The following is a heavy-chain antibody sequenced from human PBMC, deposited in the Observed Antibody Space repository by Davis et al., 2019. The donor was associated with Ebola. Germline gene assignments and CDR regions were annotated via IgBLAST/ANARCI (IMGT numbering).Heavy chain of an antibody. J-gene: IGHJ6*02. D-gene: IGHD2-15*01. V-gene: IGHV1-2*02. Sequence: ASVKVSCKASGYTFTSYYMHWVRQAPGQGLEWMGWINPNSGGTNYAQKFQGRVTMTRDTSISTAYMELSRLRSDDTAVYYCARGEVVVAATPYYYYYGMDVWGQGTTVTVSS. CDR1: GYTFTSYY. CDR3: ARGEVVVAATPYYYYYGMDV. CDR2: INPNSGGT.